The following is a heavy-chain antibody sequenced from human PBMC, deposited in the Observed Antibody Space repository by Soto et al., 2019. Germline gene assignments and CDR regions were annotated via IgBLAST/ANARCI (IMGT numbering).Heavy chain of an antibody. J-gene: IGHJ4*02. D-gene: IGHD6-19*01. CDR3: ARSGIAVATYYFEY. CDR1: GFTFSSYG. Sequence: GGSLRLSCAASGFTFSSYGMHWVRQAPGKGLEWVAVIWYDGSNKYYADSVKGRFTISRDNSKNTLYLQMNSLRAEDTAVYYCARSGIAVATYYFEYWGQGTLVTVSS. V-gene: IGHV3-33*01. CDR2: IWYDGSNK.